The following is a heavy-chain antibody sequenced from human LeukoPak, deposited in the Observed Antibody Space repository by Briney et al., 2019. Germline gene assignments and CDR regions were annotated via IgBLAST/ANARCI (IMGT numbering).Heavy chain of an antibody. V-gene: IGHV4-34*01. J-gene: IGHJ1*01. D-gene: IGHD6-19*01. Sequence: SETLSLTCAVYGGSLSGYYWSWIRQPPGKGLEWVGEINHSGSTNYNPSLKSRVTISLDMSKNQFSLKLSSVTAADTAVYYCARESSGWYDQYFQHWGQGTLVTVSS. CDR2: INHSGST. CDR1: GGSLSGYY. CDR3: ARESSGWYDQYFQH.